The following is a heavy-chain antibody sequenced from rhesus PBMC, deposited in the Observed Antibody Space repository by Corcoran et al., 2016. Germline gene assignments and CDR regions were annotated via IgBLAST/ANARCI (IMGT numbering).Heavy chain of an antibody. Sequence: QVQLQESGPGLVKPSETLSLTCAFSGYSLSSGYGWSWIRQPPGKGLEWIGYIDGSRGSTNYNPSLKSRVTISKDTSKNHFSLKLNSVTAADTAVYFCARDIYGSSYNYWGQGVLVTVSS. D-gene: IGHD4-29*01. CDR3: ARDIYGSSYNY. CDR1: GYSLSSGYG. V-gene: IGHV4-127*01. CDR2: IDGSRGST. J-gene: IGHJ4*01.